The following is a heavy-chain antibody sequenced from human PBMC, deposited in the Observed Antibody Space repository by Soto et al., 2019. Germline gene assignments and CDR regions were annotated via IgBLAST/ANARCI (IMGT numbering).Heavy chain of an antibody. CDR1: GYTFTSYR. CDR3: ARDKLAYDFWSGYYSLGPDAFDI. CDR2: ISAYNGNT. D-gene: IGHD3-3*01. Sequence: ASVKVSCNAPGYTFTSYRISWVRQTPRQGLEWMRWISAYNGNTNYAQKLQGRVTMTTDTSTSTAYMELRSLRSDDTAVYYCARDKLAYDFWSGYYSLGPDAFDIWGQGTMVTVSS. J-gene: IGHJ3*02. V-gene: IGHV1-18*01.